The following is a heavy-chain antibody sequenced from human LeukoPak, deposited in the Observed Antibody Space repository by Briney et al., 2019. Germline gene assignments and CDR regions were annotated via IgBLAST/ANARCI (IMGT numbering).Heavy chain of an antibody. D-gene: IGHD3-10*01. V-gene: IGHV3-30*02. CDR3: ARSTMVRGAEVDY. J-gene: IGHJ4*02. CDR2: IRYDGSNK. CDR1: GFTFSSYG. Sequence: GGSLRLSCAASGFTFSSYGMHWVRQAPGKGLEWVAFIRYDGSNKYYADSVKGRFTISRDNSKNTLYLQMNSLRAEDMAVYYCARSTMVRGAEVDYWGQGTLVTVSS.